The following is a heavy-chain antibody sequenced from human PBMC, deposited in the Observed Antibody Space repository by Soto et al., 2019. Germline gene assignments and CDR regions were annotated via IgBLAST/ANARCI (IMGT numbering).Heavy chain of an antibody. D-gene: IGHD2-2*01. Sequence: QVQLVQSGAEVKKPGASVKVSCKASGYTFTRYAMHWVRQAPGQRLEWMGWINAGNGNTKYSQKFQGRVTITRDTAASTAYMELSSLRSEDTAVYYCARDRARSSWGHYWGQGTLVTVSS. J-gene: IGHJ4*02. CDR2: INAGNGNT. CDR3: ARDRARSSWGHY. V-gene: IGHV1-3*01. CDR1: GYTFTRYA.